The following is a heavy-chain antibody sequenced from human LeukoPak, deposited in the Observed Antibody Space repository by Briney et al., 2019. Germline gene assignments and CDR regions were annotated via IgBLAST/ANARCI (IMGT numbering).Heavy chain of an antibody. Sequence: PGRSLRLSCAASGFTFSSYGMHWVRQAPGKGLEWVAVIWYDGSNKYYADSVKGRFTISRDNSKNTLYLQMNSLRAEDTAVYYCARDQGIAAPDAFDIWGQGTMVTVSS. V-gene: IGHV3-33*01. D-gene: IGHD6-13*01. CDR3: ARDQGIAAPDAFDI. CDR1: GFTFSSYG. J-gene: IGHJ3*02. CDR2: IWYDGSNK.